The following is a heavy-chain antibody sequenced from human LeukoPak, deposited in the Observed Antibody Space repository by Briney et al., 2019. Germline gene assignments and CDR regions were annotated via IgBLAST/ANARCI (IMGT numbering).Heavy chain of an antibody. D-gene: IGHD1-26*01. V-gene: IGHV1-2*02. J-gene: IGHJ5*02. Sequence: ASVKVSCKASGYTFTGYYMHWVRQAPGQGLEWMGWINPNSGGTNYAQKFQGRVTMTRDTSISTAYMELSSLRSEDTAVYYCARDPSLRGSGSYYSWGQGTLVTVSS. CDR2: INPNSGGT. CDR1: GYTFTGYY. CDR3: ARDPSLRGSGSYYS.